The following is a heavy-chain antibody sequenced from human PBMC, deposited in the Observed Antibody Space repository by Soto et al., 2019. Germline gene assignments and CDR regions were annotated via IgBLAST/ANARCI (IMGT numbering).Heavy chain of an antibody. CDR1: GYTFTSYY. Sequence: ASVKVSCKASGYTFTSYYMHWVRQAPGQGLEWMGIINPSGGSTSYAQKFQGRVTMTRDTSTSTVYMELSSLRSEDTAVYYCARVSSGYDAFDIWGQGTMFTASS. V-gene: IGHV1-46*03. J-gene: IGHJ3*02. CDR3: ARVSSGYDAFDI. CDR2: INPSGGST. D-gene: IGHD6-19*01.